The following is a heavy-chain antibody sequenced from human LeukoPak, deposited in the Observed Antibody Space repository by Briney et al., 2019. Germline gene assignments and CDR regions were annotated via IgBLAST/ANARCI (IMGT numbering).Heavy chain of an antibody. D-gene: IGHD6-6*01. J-gene: IGHJ6*02. Sequence: SVKVSCKASGFTFTSSAVQWVRQARGQRLEWIGWIVVGSGNTNYAQKFQERVTITRDMSTSIAYMELSSLRSEDTAVYYCAAGIAARLAVPNYYYGMDVWGQGTTVTVSS. CDR3: AAGIAARLAVPNYYYGMDV. CDR2: IVVGSGNT. CDR1: GFTFTSSA. V-gene: IGHV1-58*01.